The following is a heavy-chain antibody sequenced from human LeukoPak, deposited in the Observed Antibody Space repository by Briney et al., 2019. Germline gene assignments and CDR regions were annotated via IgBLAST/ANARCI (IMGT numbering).Heavy chain of an antibody. CDR1: GFTFDDYG. V-gene: IGHV3-20*04. D-gene: IGHD3-22*01. CDR2: INWNGGST. CDR3: ARGGYYYDSSGYYLFGY. Sequence: PGGSLRLSCAASGFTFDDYGMSWVRQAPGKGLEWVSGINWNGGSTGYADSVKGRFTISRDNAKNSLYLQMNSLRAEDTALYYCARGGYYYDSSGYYLFGYWGQGTLVTVSX. J-gene: IGHJ4*02.